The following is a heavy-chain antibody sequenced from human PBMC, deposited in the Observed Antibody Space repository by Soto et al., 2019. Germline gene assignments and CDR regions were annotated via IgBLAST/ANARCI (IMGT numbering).Heavy chain of an antibody. CDR2: ISYDGSNK. J-gene: IGHJ6*02. D-gene: IGHD1-26*01. V-gene: IGHV3-30*18. CDR3: AKGSGSGSYFYYYYYYGMDV. Sequence: GSLRLSCAASGFTFSSYGMHWVRQAPGKGLEWVAVISYDGSNKYYADSVKGRFTISRDNSKNTLYLQMNSLRAEDTAVYYCAKGSGSGSYFYYYYYYGMDVWGQGTTVTVSS. CDR1: GFTFSSYG.